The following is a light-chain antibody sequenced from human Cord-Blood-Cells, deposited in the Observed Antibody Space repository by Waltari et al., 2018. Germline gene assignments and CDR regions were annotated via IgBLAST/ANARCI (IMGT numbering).Light chain of an antibody. CDR1: SSAVGGYNY. CDR3: SSYTSSSTYV. CDR2: DVS. J-gene: IGLJ1*01. V-gene: IGLV2-14*01. Sequence: QSALTLPASVSGSPGQSITISCPRTSSAVGGYNYVSWYQQHPGNAPKLMIYDVSNRPSGVSNLFSGSKSGNTASLTISGLQAEDEADYYCSSYTSSSTYVFGTGTKVTVL.